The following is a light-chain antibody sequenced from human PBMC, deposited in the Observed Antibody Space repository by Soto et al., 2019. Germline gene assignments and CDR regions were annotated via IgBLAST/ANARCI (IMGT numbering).Light chain of an antibody. J-gene: IGLJ3*02. CDR2: EVT. V-gene: IGLV2-14*01. CDR3: SSYASTDTVGV. Sequence: QSALTQPASVSGSPGQSITISCTGTSSDVGGFNFVSWYQQHPGKAPKLIIYEVTNRPSGVSDRFSGSKSGNTASLTIYGIQPEDEADYYCSSYASTDTVGVFGGGTKLTVL. CDR1: SSDVGGFNF.